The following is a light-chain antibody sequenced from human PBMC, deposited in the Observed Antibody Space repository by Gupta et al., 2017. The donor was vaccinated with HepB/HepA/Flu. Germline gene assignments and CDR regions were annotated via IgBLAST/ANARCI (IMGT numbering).Light chain of an antibody. CDR3: QVWERDTDHVV. CDR2: EEF. Sequence: SYVLIHPPAVSVAPGQTARITCEGNDIGIKSVHWYQQKPGQAPIMGVFEEFDRPSGIPERFSGSNSANTATLTITTIEAGDEADYYCQVWERDTDHVVFGGGTKLSVL. J-gene: IGLJ2*01. V-gene: IGLV3-21*02. CDR1: DIGIKS.